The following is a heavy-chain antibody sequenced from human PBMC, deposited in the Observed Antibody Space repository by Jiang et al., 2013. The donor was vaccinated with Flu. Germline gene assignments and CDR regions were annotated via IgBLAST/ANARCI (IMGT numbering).Heavy chain of an antibody. Sequence: QLVESGGGLVKPGGSLRLSCVASGFTFFSYSINWVRQAPGKGLEWVSSISTSSNFIYYADSVKGRFTISRDNAKNSLYLQMNSLRAEDTAVYYCARAYCSGGSCYSFFDYWGQGTLVT. D-gene: IGHD2-15*01. CDR2: ISTSSNFI. V-gene: IGHV3-21*01. CDR1: GFTFFSYS. CDR3: ARAYCSGGSCYSFFDY. J-gene: IGHJ4*02.